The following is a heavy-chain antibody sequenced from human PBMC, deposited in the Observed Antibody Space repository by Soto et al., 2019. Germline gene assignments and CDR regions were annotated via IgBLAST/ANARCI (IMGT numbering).Heavy chain of an antibody. V-gene: IGHV3-30*18. Sequence: GGSLRLSCAASGFTFSSYGRHWVRQAPGKGLEWVAVISYDGSNKYYADSVKGRFTISRDNSKNTLYLQMNSLRAEDTAVYYCAKDCSAYYDSTGPGDGMDVWGQGTTVTVYS. D-gene: IGHD3-22*01. J-gene: IGHJ6*02. CDR2: ISYDGSNK. CDR1: GFTFSSYG. CDR3: AKDCSAYYDSTGPGDGMDV.